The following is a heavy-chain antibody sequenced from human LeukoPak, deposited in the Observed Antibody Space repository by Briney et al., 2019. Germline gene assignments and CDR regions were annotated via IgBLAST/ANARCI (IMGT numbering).Heavy chain of an antibody. CDR1: GGSISSYY. J-gene: IGHJ3*02. CDR2: IYYSGST. CDR3: ASDSSGRLDAFDI. Sequence: SETLSLTCTVSGGSISSYYWSWIRLPPGKGLEWIGYIYYSGSTNYNPSLKSRVTISVDTSKNQFSLKLSSVTAADTAVYYCASDSSGRLDAFDIWGQGTMVTVSS. V-gene: IGHV4-59*01. D-gene: IGHD6-19*01.